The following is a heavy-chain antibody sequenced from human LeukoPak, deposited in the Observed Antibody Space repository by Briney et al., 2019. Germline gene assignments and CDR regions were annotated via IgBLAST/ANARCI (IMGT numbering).Heavy chain of an antibody. J-gene: IGHJ6*03. CDR3: TRTIAAAARYYYYYYMDV. Sequence: GGTLRLSCAASGFTFSGSAMHWVRQASGKGLEWVGRIRSKANSYATAYAASVKGRFTISRDDSKNTAYLQMNSLKTEDTAVYYCTRTIAAAARYYYYYYMDVWGKGTTVTISS. CDR1: GFTFSGSA. V-gene: IGHV3-73*01. D-gene: IGHD6-13*01. CDR2: IRSKANSYAT.